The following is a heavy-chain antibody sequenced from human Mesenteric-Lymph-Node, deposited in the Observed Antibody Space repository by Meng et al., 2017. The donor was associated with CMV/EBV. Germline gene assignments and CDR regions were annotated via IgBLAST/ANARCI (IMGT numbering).Heavy chain of an antibody. CDR3: ARDQGNPLYDY. V-gene: IGHV1-2*02. CDR1: AYTYTGYY. D-gene: IGHD3-10*01. CDR2: INPNSGGT. Sequence: ASVKASCKASAYTYTGYYMHWVRQAPGQGLEWMGWINPNSGGTNYAQKFQGRVTMTRDTSISTAYMVLSRLRSDDTAVYYCARDQGNPLYDYWGQGTLVTVSS. J-gene: IGHJ4*02.